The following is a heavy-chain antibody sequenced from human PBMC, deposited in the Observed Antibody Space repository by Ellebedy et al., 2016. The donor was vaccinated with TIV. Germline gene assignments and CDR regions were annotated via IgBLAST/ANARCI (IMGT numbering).Heavy chain of an antibody. CDR1: GYNFTNYW. CDR3: ARPATTTNWFAT. V-gene: IGHV5-51*01. Sequence: PGGSLRLSCKASGYNFTNYWIGRVRKMPGKGLEWMGIIYPGDSDTKYSPSFQGQVTISADRSINTTYLKWRSLTASDSAMYYCARPATTTNWFATWGQGTLVTVSS. J-gene: IGHJ5*02. CDR2: IYPGDSDT. D-gene: IGHD4-11*01.